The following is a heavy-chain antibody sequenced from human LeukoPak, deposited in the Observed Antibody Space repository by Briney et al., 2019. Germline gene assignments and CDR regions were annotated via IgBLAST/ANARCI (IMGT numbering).Heavy chain of an antibody. D-gene: IGHD5-18*01. J-gene: IGHJ4*02. V-gene: IGHV3-30*04. CDR1: GFPFSTYT. Sequence: QAGGSLRLSHAASGFPFSTYTMHWVRQAPGKGLEWVALILSDGSNKYYANSVKGRFTISRDNSKNTLYLQMNNLRTDDTAVYSCARDKGYSYGHPFDYWGQGTLVTVSS. CDR2: ILSDGSNK. CDR3: ARDKGYSYGHPFDY.